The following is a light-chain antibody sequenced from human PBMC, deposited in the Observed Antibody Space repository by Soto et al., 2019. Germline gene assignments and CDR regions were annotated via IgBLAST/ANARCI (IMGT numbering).Light chain of an antibody. J-gene: IGLJ3*02. Sequence: QSALTQPASVSGSPGQSITISCTGTSSDVGSYNLVSWYQQHPGKAPKLMIYEGSKRLSGVSNRFSGSKSGNTASLTISGLQAEDEADYYCCSYAGSSTLVFVGGTKLTVL. CDR1: SSDVGSYNL. V-gene: IGLV2-23*01. CDR3: CSYAGSSTLV. CDR2: EGS.